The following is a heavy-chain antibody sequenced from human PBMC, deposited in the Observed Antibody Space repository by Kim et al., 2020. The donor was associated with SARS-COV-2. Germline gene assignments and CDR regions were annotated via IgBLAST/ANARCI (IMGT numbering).Heavy chain of an antibody. D-gene: IGHD2-2*01. CDR3: AREVDIVVVPAAPEGGYYGMDV. CDR2: ISSSSSTI. CDR1: GFTFSSYS. V-gene: IGHV3-48*04. Sequence: GGSLRLSCAASGFTFSSYSMNWVRLAPGKGLEWVSYISSSSSTIYYADSVKGRFTISRDNAKNSLYLQMNSLRAEDTAVYYCAREVDIVVVPAAPEGGYYGMDVWGQGTTVTVSS. J-gene: IGHJ6*02.